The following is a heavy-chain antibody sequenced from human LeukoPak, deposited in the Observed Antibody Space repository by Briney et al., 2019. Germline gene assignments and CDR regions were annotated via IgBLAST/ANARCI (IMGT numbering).Heavy chain of an antibody. CDR1: GFTFSSYG. CDR3: AKRWSSSGSYGMDV. Sequence: GRSLRLSCAASGFTFSSYGMHWVRQAPGKGLEWVAVISYDGSNKYYADSVKGRFTISRDNSKNTLYLQMNSLRAEDTAVYYCAKRWSSSGSYGMDVWGQGTTVTVSS. J-gene: IGHJ6*02. D-gene: IGHD6-19*01. V-gene: IGHV3-30*18. CDR2: ISYDGSNK.